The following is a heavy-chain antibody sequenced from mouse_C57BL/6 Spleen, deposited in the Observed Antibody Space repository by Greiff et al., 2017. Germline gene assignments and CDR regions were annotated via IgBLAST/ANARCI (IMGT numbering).Heavy chain of an antibody. CDR3: ARKGITTVVASDFDV. J-gene: IGHJ1*03. CDR2: IYPRRGNT. V-gene: IGHV1-81*01. Sequence: QVQLKQSGAELARPGASVKLSCKASGYTFTSYGISWVKQRTGQGLEWIGEIYPRRGNTYYNEKFKGKATLTADKSSRTAYMELRSLTSEDSAVYFCARKGITTVVASDFDVWGTGTTVTVSS. CDR1: GYTFTSYG. D-gene: IGHD1-1*01.